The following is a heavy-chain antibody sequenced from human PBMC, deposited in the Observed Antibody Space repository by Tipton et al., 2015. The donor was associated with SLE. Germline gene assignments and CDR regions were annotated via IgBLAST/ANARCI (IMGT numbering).Heavy chain of an antibody. CDR2: IYYSGST. D-gene: IGHD7-27*01. CDR3: AREGLGTSYYYYMDV. Sequence: TLSLTCAVYGGSFSPYYWTWIRQHPGKGLEFIAFIYYSGSTNYNPSLKSRVTISVDTSKNQFSLKLSSVTAADTAVYYCAREGLGTSYYYYMDVWGKGTTVTVSS. J-gene: IGHJ6*03. CDR1: GGSFSPYY. V-gene: IGHV4-59*01.